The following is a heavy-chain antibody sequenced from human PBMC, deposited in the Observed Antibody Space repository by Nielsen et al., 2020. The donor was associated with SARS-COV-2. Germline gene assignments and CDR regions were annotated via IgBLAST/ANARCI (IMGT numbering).Heavy chain of an antibody. CDR3: ASILTGYYAD. CDR1: GGSISSSSYY. CDR2: IYYSGST. Sequence: SETLSLTCTVSGGSISSSSYYWGWIRQPPGKGLEWIGSIYYSGSTYYNPSLKSRVTISVDTSKNQFSLKLSSVTAADTAVYYCASILTGYYADWGQGTLVTVSS. J-gene: IGHJ4*02. V-gene: IGHV4-39*07. D-gene: IGHD3-9*01.